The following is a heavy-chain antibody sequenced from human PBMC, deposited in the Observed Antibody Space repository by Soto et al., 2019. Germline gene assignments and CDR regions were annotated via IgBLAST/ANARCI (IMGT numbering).Heavy chain of an antibody. J-gene: IGHJ3*02. D-gene: IGHD3-3*01. Sequence: GSVKVSCKVSGYTLTELSMHWVRQAPGKGLEWMGGFDPEDGETIYAQKFQGRVTMTEDTSTDTAYMELSSLRSEDTAVYYCATGSRRFLEWLIVAFDIWGQGTMVTVSS. CDR1: GYTLTELS. CDR2: FDPEDGET. CDR3: ATGSRRFLEWLIVAFDI. V-gene: IGHV1-24*01.